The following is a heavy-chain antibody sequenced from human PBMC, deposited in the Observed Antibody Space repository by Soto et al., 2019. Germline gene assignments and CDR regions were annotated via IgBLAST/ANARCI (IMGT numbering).Heavy chain of an antibody. D-gene: IGHD6-13*01. CDR1: GGSISSGGYY. Sequence: PSETLSLTCTVSGGSISSGGYYWSWIRQHPGKGLEWIGYIYYSGSTYYNPSLKSRVTISVDTSKNQFSLKLSSVTAADTAVYYCARDSGSSWYADAAFDIWGQGTMVTVSS. V-gene: IGHV4-31*03. CDR2: IYYSGST. J-gene: IGHJ3*02. CDR3: ARDSGSSWYADAAFDI.